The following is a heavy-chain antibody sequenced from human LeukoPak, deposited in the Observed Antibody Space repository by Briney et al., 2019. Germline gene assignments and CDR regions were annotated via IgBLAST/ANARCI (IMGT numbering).Heavy chain of an antibody. J-gene: IGHJ4*02. V-gene: IGHV3-30*02. CDR2: IQYDGSDK. CDR1: GMTFRTYG. D-gene: IGHD1-26*01. CDR3: ATYSVGTTHYYFDY. Sequence: GGSLRLSCAASGMTFRTYGMHWVRQAPGKGLEWVRFIQYDGSDKYYTDSVKGRFTISRDNSKNTLYLQMNSLRGDDTAIYYCATYSVGTTHYYFDYWGQGTLVTVSS.